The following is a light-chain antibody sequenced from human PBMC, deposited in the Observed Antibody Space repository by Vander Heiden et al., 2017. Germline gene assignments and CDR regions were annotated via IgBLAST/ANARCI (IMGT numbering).Light chain of an antibody. J-gene: IGKJ2*01. Sequence: EIVMTPSPDSPPVSLGERATLHSKSSQSVLYSSNNKNYLAWYQQKPGQPPKLLIYWASTRESGVPDRFSGSGSGTDFTLTISSLQAEDVAVYYCQQYYSTPRTFGQGTKLEIK. V-gene: IGKV4-1*01. CDR3: QQYYSTPRT. CDR2: WAS. CDR1: QSVLYSSNNKNY.